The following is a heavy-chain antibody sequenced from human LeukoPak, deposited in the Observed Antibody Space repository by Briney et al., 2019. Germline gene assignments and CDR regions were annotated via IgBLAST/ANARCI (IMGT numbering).Heavy chain of an antibody. D-gene: IGHD2-15*01. CDR3: AKGSPHCSGGSCYLYYYYYYMDV. CDR2: ISGSGTTT. Sequence: GGSLRLSCAGSGFTLHGFAMIWVRQAPGQGLEWVPSISGSGTTTYYADSVKGRFTISRDNSKNTLYLQMNSLRAEDTAVYYCAKGSPHCSGGSCYLYYYYYYMDVWGKGTTVTVSS. CDR1: GFTLHGFA. J-gene: IGHJ6*03. V-gene: IGHV3-23*01.